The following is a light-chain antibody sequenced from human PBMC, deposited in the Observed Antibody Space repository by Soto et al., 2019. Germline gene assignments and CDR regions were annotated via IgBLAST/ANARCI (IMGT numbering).Light chain of an antibody. Sequence: QSVLTQPASVSGSPGQSITMSCTGTSSDVGAYEYVSWYQQHPGKAPKLLIYDVSNRPSGVSTRFSGSKSGNTASLTISGLQAEDEGDYYCTSYTTRRLYVFGSGTKVTVL. CDR1: SSDVGAYEY. J-gene: IGLJ1*01. CDR3: TSYTTRRLYV. V-gene: IGLV2-14*03. CDR2: DVS.